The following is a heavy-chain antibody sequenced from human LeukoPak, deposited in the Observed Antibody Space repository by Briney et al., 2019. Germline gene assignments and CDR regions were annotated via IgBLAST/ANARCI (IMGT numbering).Heavy chain of an antibody. CDR3: ARADIVVVPARYNWFDP. J-gene: IGHJ5*02. V-gene: IGHV1-2*02. CDR2: INPNSGGT. CDR1: GYTFTGYY. D-gene: IGHD2-2*01. Sequence: ASVKVSCKASGYTFTGYYMHWVRQAPGQGLEWMGWINPNSGGTNYAQKFQGRVTMTRDTSISTAYMELSRPRSDDTAVYYCARADIVVVPARYNWFDPWGQGTLVTVSS.